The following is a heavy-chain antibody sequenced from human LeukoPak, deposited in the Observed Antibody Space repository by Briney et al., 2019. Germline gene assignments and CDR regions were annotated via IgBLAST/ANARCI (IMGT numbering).Heavy chain of an antibody. V-gene: IGHV4-4*07. J-gene: IGHJ6*03. CDR1: GGSISSYY. CDR3: ARERVVTAIPLYDYYMDV. CDR2: IYTSGST. D-gene: IGHD2-21*02. Sequence: SETLSLTCTVSGGSISSYYWSWIRQPAGKGLEWIGRIYTSGSTNYNPSLKSRVTISVDKSKNQFSLKLSSVTAADTAVYYCARERVVTAIPLYDYYMDVWGKGTTVTVSS.